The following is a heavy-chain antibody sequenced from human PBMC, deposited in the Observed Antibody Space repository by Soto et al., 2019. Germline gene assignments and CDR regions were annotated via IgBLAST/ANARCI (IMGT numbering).Heavy chain of an antibody. D-gene: IGHD6-13*01. CDR1: GLTVSSNY. J-gene: IGHJ6*02. Sequence: GGSLRLACAASGLTVSSNYMSWVRQAPGKGLGWVSVIYSGGSTYYADSVKGRFTISRDNSKNTLYLQMNSLRAEDTAVYYCARAEGIAAAGAYYYYYGMDVWGQGTTVTVSS. V-gene: IGHV3-53*01. CDR3: ARAEGIAAAGAYYYYYGMDV. CDR2: IYSGGST.